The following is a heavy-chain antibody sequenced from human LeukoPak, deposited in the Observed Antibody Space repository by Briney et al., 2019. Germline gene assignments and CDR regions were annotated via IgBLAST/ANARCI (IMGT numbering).Heavy chain of an antibody. Sequence: GRSLRLSCAASGFTFNTYAMHWVRQAPGKGLEWVAVIWFDGSNKNYADSVKGRFTVSRDNAENKLYLQMNSLRVEGTAVYYCVRDPGSATPGTGLDFWGQGTLVTVSS. CDR2: IWFDGSNK. CDR1: GFTFNTYA. J-gene: IGHJ4*02. V-gene: IGHV3-33*01. D-gene: IGHD6-13*01. CDR3: VRDPGSATPGTGLDF.